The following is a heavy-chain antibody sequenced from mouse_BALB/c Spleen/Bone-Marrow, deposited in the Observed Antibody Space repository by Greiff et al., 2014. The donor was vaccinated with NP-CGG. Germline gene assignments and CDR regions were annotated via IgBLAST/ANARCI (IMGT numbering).Heavy chain of an antibody. D-gene: IGHD1-2*01. J-gene: IGHJ3*01. Sequence: VKLMESGPGLVAPPQSLSITCTVSGFSLTSYGVHWVRQPPGKGLEWLGAIWAGGSTNYNSALMSRLSITKDNSKSQVFLEMDSLQTDDTAMYYCARVFTTATWGFAYWGQGTLVTVSA. CDR2: IWAGGST. CDR1: GFSLTSYG. CDR3: ARVFTTATWGFAY. V-gene: IGHV2-9*02.